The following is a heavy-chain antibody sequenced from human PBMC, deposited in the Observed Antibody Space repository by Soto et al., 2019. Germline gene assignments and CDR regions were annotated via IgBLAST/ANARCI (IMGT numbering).Heavy chain of an antibody. D-gene: IGHD6-19*01. Sequence: SDTLSLTCTVSDGSISISSYYWGWIRQPPGKGLEWIGSIYYSGSTYYNPSLKSRVTISVDTSKNQFSLKLSSVTAADTAVYYCATKTGGGWEDGMDVWGQGTTVTVSS. J-gene: IGHJ6*02. CDR2: IYYSGST. V-gene: IGHV4-39*01. CDR1: DGSISISSYY. CDR3: ATKTGGGWEDGMDV.